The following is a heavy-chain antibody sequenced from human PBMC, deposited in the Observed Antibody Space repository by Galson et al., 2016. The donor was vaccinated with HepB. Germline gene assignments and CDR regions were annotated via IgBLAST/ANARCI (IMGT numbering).Heavy chain of an antibody. V-gene: IGHV3-9*01. CDR3: AKALAHSSAWSDSYYYGMDV. Sequence: SLRLSCAASGFRVDDYAMDWVRQAPGKGLEWVSGISWNGGGVGYADSVKGRFTISRDNAKNSLYLQMDSLTPEDTALYYCAKALAHSSAWSDSYYYGMDVWGQGTTVTVSS. CDR1: GFRVDDYA. CDR2: ISWNGGGV. J-gene: IGHJ6*02. D-gene: IGHD6-13*01.